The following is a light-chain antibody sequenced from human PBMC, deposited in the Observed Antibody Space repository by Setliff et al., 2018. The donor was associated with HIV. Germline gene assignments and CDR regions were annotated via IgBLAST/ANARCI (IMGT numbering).Light chain of an antibody. CDR2: GNN. CDR1: SSNIGAGYN. Sequence: QSALTQPPSVSGASGQRVTISCTGSSSNIGAGYNVHWYQQFPGTAPKLVIYGNNNRPSGVPDRFSGSNSGTSASLAITGLQAEDEADYYCQSYDSGLGVFGTGTKVTV. V-gene: IGLV1-40*01. J-gene: IGLJ1*01. CDR3: QSYDSGLGV.